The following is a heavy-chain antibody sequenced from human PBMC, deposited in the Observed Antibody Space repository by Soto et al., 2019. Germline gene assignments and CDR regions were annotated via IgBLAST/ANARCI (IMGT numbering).Heavy chain of an antibody. Sequence: SVKVSCKASGGTFSSYAISWVRQAPGQGLEWMGGIIPTFGPANYAQKFQGSVTMPKDTSTSTAYMELRSLTSDDTAIYYGARDTYDTTGYPLDYWGQGTLVTVSS. CDR2: IIPTFGPA. CDR3: ARDTYDTTGYPLDY. J-gene: IGHJ4*02. V-gene: IGHV1-69*05. D-gene: IGHD3-22*01. CDR1: GGTFSSYA.